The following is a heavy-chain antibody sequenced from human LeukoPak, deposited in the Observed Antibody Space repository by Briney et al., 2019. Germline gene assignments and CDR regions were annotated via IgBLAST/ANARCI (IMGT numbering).Heavy chain of an antibody. J-gene: IGHJ5*02. D-gene: IGHD1-7*01. CDR3: ARRTKYNWNYVLFDP. Sequence: SETLSLTCAVYGGSFSGYYWSWIRQPPGKGLEWIGEINHSGSTNYNPSLKSRVTISVDTSKNQFSLKLSSVTAADTAVYYCARRTKYNWNYVLFDPWGQGTLVTVSS. CDR2: INHSGST. CDR1: GGSFSGYY. V-gene: IGHV4-34*01.